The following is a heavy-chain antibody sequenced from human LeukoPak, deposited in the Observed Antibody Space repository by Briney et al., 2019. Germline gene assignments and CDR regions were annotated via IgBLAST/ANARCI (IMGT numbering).Heavy chain of an antibody. J-gene: IGHJ4*02. V-gene: IGHV3-23*01. CDR3: AKAVTVASFDY. CDR1: GFSVSSNF. CDR2: ISGGGVST. Sequence: GGSLRLSCAASGFSVSSNFMSWVRQAPGKGLEWVSAISGGGVSTYYAASVKGRFTISRDNSKNTLYLQMNSLRAEDTAVYYCAKAVTVASFDYWGQGTLVTVSS. D-gene: IGHD4-17*01.